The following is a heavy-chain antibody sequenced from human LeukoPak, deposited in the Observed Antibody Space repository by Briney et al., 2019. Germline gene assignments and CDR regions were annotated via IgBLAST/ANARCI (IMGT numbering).Heavy chain of an antibody. D-gene: IGHD1-1*01. CDR3: ARHGTPGTNLNWFDP. V-gene: IGHV4-59*01. J-gene: IGHJ5*02. Sequence: PSETLSLTCTVSGGSFSSYYWSWIRQPPGKGLEWIGYISYSGSTNYNPSLKSRVTISVDTSKNQFSLRLNSVTAADTAVYYCARHGTPGTNLNWFDPWGQGTLVTVSS. CDR1: GGSFSSYY. CDR2: ISYSGST.